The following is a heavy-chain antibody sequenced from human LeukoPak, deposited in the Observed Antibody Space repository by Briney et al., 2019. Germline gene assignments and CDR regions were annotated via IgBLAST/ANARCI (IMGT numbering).Heavy chain of an antibody. CDR2: IIPILGIA. D-gene: IGHD3-16*01. V-gene: IGHV1-69*04. CDR3: ARGRIMTDGY. CDR1: GGTFSSYA. Sequence: GASVKVSCKASGGTFSSYAISWVGQAPGQGLEWMGRIIPILGIANYAQKFQGRVTITADKSTSTAYMELSSLRSEDTAVYYRARGRIMTDGYWGQGTLVTVSS. J-gene: IGHJ4*02.